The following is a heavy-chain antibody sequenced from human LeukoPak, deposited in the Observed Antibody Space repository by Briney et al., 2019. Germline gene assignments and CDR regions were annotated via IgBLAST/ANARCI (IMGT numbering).Heavy chain of an antibody. V-gene: IGHV4-34*01. D-gene: IGHD3-22*01. CDR3: ARESNSGYYRFDF. J-gene: IGHJ4*02. CDR1: GGSFSGYY. CDR2: INHSGST. Sequence: TSETLSLTCAVYGGSFSGYYWSWIRQSPGKGLEWIGEINHSGSTHYNPSLKSRVIISVDTSKRRFFLKPNSVTAADTAVYYCARESNSGYYRFDFWGQGSPVTVSS.